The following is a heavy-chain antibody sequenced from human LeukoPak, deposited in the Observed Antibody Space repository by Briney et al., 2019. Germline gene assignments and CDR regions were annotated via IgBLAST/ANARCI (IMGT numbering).Heavy chain of an antibody. CDR2: FYSGGST. J-gene: IGHJ4*02. V-gene: IGHV3-53*01. CDR1: GSSVTSNY. D-gene: IGHD1-1*01. CDR3: ARGGWNVDFYH. Sequence: WGSLRLSYAASGSSVTSNYISWVPQAPGKGLEWVSVFYSGGSTYYADSVKGRFTISRDNSKNTLYLQMNSLRAEDTAVYYCARGGWNVDFYHWGQGTLVTVSS.